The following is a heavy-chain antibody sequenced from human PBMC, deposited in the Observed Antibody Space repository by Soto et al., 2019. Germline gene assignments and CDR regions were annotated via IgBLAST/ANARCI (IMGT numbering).Heavy chain of an antibody. V-gene: IGHV1-18*04. D-gene: IGHD2-2*01. J-gene: IGHJ5*02. Sequence: GASVKVSCKASGYTFTSYGISWVRQAPGQGLEWMGWISAYNGNTNYAQKLQGRVTMTTDTSTSTAYMELRSLRSDDTAVYYCARMWCSSTSCYVDGTTDNWFDPWGQGTLVTVSS. CDR3: ARMWCSSTSCYVDGTTDNWFDP. CDR2: ISAYNGNT. CDR1: GYTFTSYG.